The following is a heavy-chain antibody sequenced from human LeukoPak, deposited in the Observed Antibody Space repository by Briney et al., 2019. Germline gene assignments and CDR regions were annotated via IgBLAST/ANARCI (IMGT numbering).Heavy chain of an antibody. V-gene: IGHV3-73*01. J-gene: IGHJ5*02. CDR3: TRDRGTYNWFDP. CDR1: GFTFSGSA. CDR2: IDKKDNLYAT. D-gene: IGHD2-15*01. Sequence: GGSLRLSCAASGFTFSGSAVHWVRQSSGKGLEWVGHIDKKDNLYATAYAESVKGRFTISRDDSKDTAFLHMDSLKTEDTALYYCTRDRGTYNWFDPWGQETLVTVSS.